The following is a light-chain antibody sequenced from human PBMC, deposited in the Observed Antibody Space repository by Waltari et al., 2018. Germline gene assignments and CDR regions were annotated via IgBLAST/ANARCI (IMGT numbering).Light chain of an antibody. CDR3: AAWDDSLNGWV. V-gene: IGLV1-36*01. Sequence: QSALTQPPSVSEALRQRVTKSCSGSISNLGQNGVYWYQLLPGKPPILLIYYENCLSSGVSDRFSASKSGTSASLAISGLQSDDEAEYYCAAWDDSLNGWVFGGGTKLTVL. J-gene: IGLJ3*02. CDR1: ISNLGQNG. CDR2: YEN.